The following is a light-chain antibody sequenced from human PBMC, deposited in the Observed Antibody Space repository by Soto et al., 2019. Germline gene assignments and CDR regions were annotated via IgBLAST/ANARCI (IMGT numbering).Light chain of an antibody. CDR3: SSYAGSNNYV. CDR2: EVS. CDR1: SSDVGGYNY. Sequence: ALTQPPSASGSPGQSVTISCTGTSSDVGGYNYVSWYQQHPGKAPKLMIYEVSKRPSGVPDRFSGSKSGNTASLTVSGLQAEDEADYYCSSYAGSNNYVFGTGSK. V-gene: IGLV2-8*01. J-gene: IGLJ1*01.